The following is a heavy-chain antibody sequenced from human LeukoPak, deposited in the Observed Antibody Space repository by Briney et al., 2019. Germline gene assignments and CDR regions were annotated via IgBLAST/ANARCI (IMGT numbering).Heavy chain of an antibody. Sequence: PSETLSLTCAVYGGSFSGYYWSWIRQPPGKGLERIGEINHSGSTNYNPSLKSRVTISVDTSKNQFSLKLSSVTAADTAVYYCAGGFRWGSSVYYYYGMDVWGQGTTVTVSS. CDR2: INHSGST. CDR3: AGGFRWGSSVYYYYGMDV. CDR1: GGSFSGYY. J-gene: IGHJ6*02. D-gene: IGHD3-16*01. V-gene: IGHV4-34*01.